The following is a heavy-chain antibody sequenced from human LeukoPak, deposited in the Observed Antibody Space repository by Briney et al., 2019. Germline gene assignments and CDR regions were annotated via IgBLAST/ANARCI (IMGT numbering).Heavy chain of an antibody. D-gene: IGHD3-10*01. CDR1: GFTFSSYA. CDR3: ARGYGSGSYYIPHY. V-gene: IGHV3-23*01. J-gene: IGHJ4*02. CDR2: ISGSGGST. Sequence: PGGSLRLSCAASGFTFSSYAMSWVRQAPGKGLEWVSAISGSGGSTYYADSVKGRFTISRDNAKNSLYLQMNSLRAEDTAVYYCARGYGSGSYYIPHYWGQGTLVTVSS.